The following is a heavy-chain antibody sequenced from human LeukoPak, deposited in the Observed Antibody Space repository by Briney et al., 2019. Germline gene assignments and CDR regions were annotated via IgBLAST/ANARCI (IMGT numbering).Heavy chain of an antibody. D-gene: IGHD3-10*01. CDR2: INWNGGST. CDR1: GFTFDDYG. V-gene: IGHV3-20*04. J-gene: IGHJ4*02. CDR3: ARGYGSGEDGDY. Sequence: GGSLRLSCAASGFTFDDYGMSWVRQAPGKGLEWVSGINWNGGSTGYADSVKGRFTISRDNGKNALYLQMNSLRVEDTAMYYCARGYGSGEDGDYWGQGTLVTVSS.